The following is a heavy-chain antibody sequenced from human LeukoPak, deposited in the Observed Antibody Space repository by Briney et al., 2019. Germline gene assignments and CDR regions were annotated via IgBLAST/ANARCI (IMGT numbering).Heavy chain of an antibody. V-gene: IGHV3-53*01. CDR3: ARADNYYYGMDV. CDR1: GFTVSSNY. CDR2: IYSGGGT. J-gene: IGHJ6*02. Sequence: HPGGSLRLSCAASGFTVSSNYMSWVRQAPGKGLEWVSVIYSGGGTYHADSVKGRFTISRDNSKNTLYLQMNSLRAEDTAVYYCARADNYYYGMDVWGQGTTVTVSS.